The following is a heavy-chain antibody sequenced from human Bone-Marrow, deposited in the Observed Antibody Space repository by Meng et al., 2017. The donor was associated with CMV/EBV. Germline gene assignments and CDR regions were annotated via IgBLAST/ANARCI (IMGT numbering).Heavy chain of an antibody. CDR3: TTALVLAAMGNYYYGMDV. V-gene: IGHV3-15*07. CDR1: AW. CDR2: IKSTTDGGTT. D-gene: IGHD2-2*01. J-gene: IGHJ6*02. Sequence: AWMNWVRQAPGKGLEWVGRIKSTTDGGTTDYAAPVKGRFTISRDDSKNTLYLQMNSLKIEDTAVYFCTTALVLAAMGNYYYGMDVWGQGTTVTVSS.